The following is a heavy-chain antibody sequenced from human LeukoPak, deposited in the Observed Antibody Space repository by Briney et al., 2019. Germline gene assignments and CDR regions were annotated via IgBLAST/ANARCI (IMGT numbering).Heavy chain of an antibody. D-gene: IGHD1-26*01. CDR1: GFTFTSYS. CDR2: ISGGGGST. V-gene: IGHV3-23*01. Sequence: GGPLRLSCAASGFTFTSYSMNWVRQAPGKGLEWVSTISGGGGSTYYADSVKGRYTISRDNSKNTLYLQVNSLRAEDTAVYYCAKGGKWDVTPFDYWGQGTLVTVSS. J-gene: IGHJ4*02. CDR3: AKGGKWDVTPFDY.